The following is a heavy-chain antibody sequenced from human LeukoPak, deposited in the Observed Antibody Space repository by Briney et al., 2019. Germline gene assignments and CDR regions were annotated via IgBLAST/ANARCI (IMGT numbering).Heavy chain of an antibody. CDR3: ARYYYDSSGLGDAFDI. J-gene: IGHJ3*02. D-gene: IGHD3-22*01. CDR1: GFTFSSYE. Sequence: GGSLRLSCAASGFTFSSYEMNWVRQAPGKGLEWVSYISSSGSTIYYADSVKGRFTISRDNAKNPLYLQMNSLRAEDTAVYYCARYYYDSSGLGDAFDIWGQGTMVTVSS. CDR2: ISSSGSTI. V-gene: IGHV3-48*03.